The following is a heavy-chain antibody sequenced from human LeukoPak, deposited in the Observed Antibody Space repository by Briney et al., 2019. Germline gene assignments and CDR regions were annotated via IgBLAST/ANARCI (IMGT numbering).Heavy chain of an antibody. Sequence: GASLKISCKGSGSRFTSYWIGWVRQLPGKGLEWMGIIYPGDSDTRYSPSFQGQVTISADKSISTAYLQWSSLKASDTAMYYCARHGRYYFDYWGQGTLVTVSS. J-gene: IGHJ4*02. CDR1: GSRFTSYW. CDR3: ARHGRYYFDY. D-gene: IGHD1-26*01. V-gene: IGHV5-51*01. CDR2: IYPGDSDT.